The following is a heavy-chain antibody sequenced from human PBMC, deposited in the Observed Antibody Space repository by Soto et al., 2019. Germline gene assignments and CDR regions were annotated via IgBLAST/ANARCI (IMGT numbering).Heavy chain of an antibody. J-gene: IGHJ3*02. CDR1: GGTFSSYT. CDR2: IIPILGIA. V-gene: IGHV1-69*02. CDR3: ANSDIVVVPAASNDAFDI. Sequence: QVQLVQSGAEVKKPGSSVKVSCKASGGTFSSYTISWVRQAPGQGLEWMGRIIPILGIANYAQKFQGRVTSTADKSTSTAYMELSSLRSEDTAVYYCANSDIVVVPAASNDAFDIWGQGTMVTVSS. D-gene: IGHD2-2*01.